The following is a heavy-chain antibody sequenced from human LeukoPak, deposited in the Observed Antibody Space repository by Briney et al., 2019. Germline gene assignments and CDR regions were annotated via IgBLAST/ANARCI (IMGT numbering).Heavy chain of an antibody. CDR2: ISYDGGNQ. D-gene: IGHD3-22*01. CDR3: ARGGSSYYYCDY. Sequence: PGRSLRLSCAASEFTFSSYAMHWVRQAPGKALEWVAVISYDGGNQYYADSVKGRFTISRDNSKKTLFLQMNSLRTEDTAVYYCARGGSSYYYCDYWGQGTLVTVSS. V-gene: IGHV3-30*04. CDR1: EFTFSSYA. J-gene: IGHJ4*02.